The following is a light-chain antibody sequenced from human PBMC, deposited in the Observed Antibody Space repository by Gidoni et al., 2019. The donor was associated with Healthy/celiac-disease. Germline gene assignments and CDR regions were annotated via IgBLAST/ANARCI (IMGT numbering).Light chain of an antibody. Sequence: DIQMTQSPSSLSASVGDRVTITCQASEDISNYLNWYQKKPGKAPKLLSYDASNLETGVPSRFSGSGSGTDFTFTISSLQPEDIATYYCQQYDNLPYTFGQGTKLEIK. CDR2: DAS. CDR3: QQYDNLPYT. CDR1: EDISNY. V-gene: IGKV1-33*01. J-gene: IGKJ2*01.